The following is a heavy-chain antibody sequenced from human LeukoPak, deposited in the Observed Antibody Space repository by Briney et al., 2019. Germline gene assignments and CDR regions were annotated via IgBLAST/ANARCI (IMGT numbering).Heavy chain of an antibody. V-gene: IGHV5-51*01. Sequence: PGESLKISCKGSGYSFTTYWIAWVRQMPGKGLEWMGIINPGDSDTRYSPSFEGQVTISADKSINTAYLQWSSLKASDNAMYYCARSDSSSWYCDHWGQGTLVTVSS. J-gene: IGHJ4*02. CDR3: ARSDSSSWYCDH. CDR2: INPGDSDT. D-gene: IGHD6-13*01. CDR1: GYSFTTYW.